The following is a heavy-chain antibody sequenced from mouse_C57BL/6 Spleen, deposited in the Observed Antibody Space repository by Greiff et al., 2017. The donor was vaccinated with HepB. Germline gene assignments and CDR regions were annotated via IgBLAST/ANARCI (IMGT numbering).Heavy chain of an antibody. CDR2: IDPSDSYT. V-gene: IGHV1-69*01. J-gene: IGHJ3*01. CDR1: GYTFTSYW. Sequence: QVQLQQPGAELVMPGASVKLSCKASGYTFTSYWMHWVKQRPGQGLEWIGEIDPSDSYTNYNQKFKGKSTLTVDKSSSTAYMQLSSLPSEDSAVYYCARGDAWFAYWGQGALVTVSA. CDR3: ARGDAWFAY.